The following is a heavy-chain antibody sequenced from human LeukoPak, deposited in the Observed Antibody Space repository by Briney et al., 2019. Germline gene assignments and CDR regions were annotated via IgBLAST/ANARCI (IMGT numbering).Heavy chain of an antibody. J-gene: IGHJ4*02. CDR2: IYYSGST. CDR3: ARLGIYYDSSGLDY. V-gene: IGHV4-39*01. CDR1: GVSISSSSYY. D-gene: IGHD3-22*01. Sequence: PSETLSLTCTVSGVSISSSSYYWGWIRQPPGKGLEWIGSIYYSGSTYYNPSLKSRVTISVDTSKNQFSLKLSSVTAADTAVYYCARLGIYYDSSGLDYWGQGTLVTVSS.